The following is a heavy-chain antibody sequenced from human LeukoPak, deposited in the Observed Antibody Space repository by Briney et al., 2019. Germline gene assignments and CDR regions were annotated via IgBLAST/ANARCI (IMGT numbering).Heavy chain of an antibody. CDR3: ARDLNYDFWSGYYTRGDPIWFDP. Sequence: GSSVKVSCKASGGTFSSYAISWVRQAPGQGLEWMGRIIPIFGTANYAQKFQGRVTITTDESTSTAYMELSSLRSEDTVVYYCARDLNYDFWSGYYTRGDPIWFDPWGQGTLVTVSS. D-gene: IGHD3-3*01. J-gene: IGHJ5*02. V-gene: IGHV1-69*05. CDR2: IIPIFGTA. CDR1: GGTFSSYA.